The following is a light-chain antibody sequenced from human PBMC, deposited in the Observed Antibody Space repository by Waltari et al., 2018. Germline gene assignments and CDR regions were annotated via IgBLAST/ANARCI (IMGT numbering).Light chain of an antibody. V-gene: IGLV3-1*01. Sequence: SHELTQPPSVSVSPGQTATITCSGDKLRAQFSSWYQQRPGQSPVLVLYLDSKRPSGIPERFSGSNSGETATLTISGTQATDEADYYCQAWASTNWAFGGGTKLTVL. CDR3: QAWASTNWA. CDR1: KLRAQF. CDR2: LDS. J-gene: IGLJ3*02.